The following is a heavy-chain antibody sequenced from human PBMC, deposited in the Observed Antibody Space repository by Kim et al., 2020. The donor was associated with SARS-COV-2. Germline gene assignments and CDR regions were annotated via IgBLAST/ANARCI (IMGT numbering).Heavy chain of an antibody. CDR2: IYYSGST. D-gene: IGHD3-10*01. V-gene: IGHV4-59*08. CDR1: GGSISSYY. CDR3: ARHPIGITMVRGVMVNHDAFDI. Sequence: SETLSLTCTVSGGSISSYYWSWIRQPPGKGLEWIGYIYYSGSTNYNPSLKSRVTISVDTSKNQFSLKLSSVTAADTAVYYCARHPIGITMVRGVMVNHDAFDIWGQGKMVTVSS. J-gene: IGHJ3*02.